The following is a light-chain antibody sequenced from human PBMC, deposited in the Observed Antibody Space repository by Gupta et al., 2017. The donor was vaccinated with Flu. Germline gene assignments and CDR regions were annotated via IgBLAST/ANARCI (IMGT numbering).Light chain of an antibody. V-gene: IGKV1D-16*01. CDR1: QDIRTW. Sequence: DIQMTQSPSSLSASVGDRVTITCRASQDIRTWLAWYQQKPEKAPKSLIYAASNLQSGVPSRFSGGGSGTDFTLTISSLQPEDFATCYCQQDNSFPLTFGGGTKVEIK. J-gene: IGKJ4*01. CDR2: AAS. CDR3: QQDNSFPLT.